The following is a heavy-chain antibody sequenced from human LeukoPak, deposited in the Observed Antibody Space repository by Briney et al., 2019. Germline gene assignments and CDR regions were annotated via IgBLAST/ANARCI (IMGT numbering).Heavy chain of an antibody. J-gene: IGHJ6*02. CDR3: ARDEAIFGAGYYHGMDV. D-gene: IGHD3-3*01. CDR1: GGSISSGGHY. CDR2: INYSGST. Sequence: MTSETLSLTCSVSGGSISSGGHYWSWIRQHPGKGLEWIGYINYSGSTYYNPSLKSRVTISVDTSQNQFSLKLSSVTAADTAVYYCARDEAIFGAGYYHGMDVWGQGTTVTVSS. V-gene: IGHV4-31*03.